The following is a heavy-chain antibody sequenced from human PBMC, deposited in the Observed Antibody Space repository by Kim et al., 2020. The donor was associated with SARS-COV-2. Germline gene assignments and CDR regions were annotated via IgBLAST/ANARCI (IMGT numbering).Heavy chain of an antibody. CDR1: GFTFSSYS. CDR3: ARYCSSTSCYPFDY. J-gene: IGHJ4*02. Sequence: GGSLRLSCAASGFTFSSYSMNWVRQAPGKGLEWVSYISSSSSTIYYADSVKGRFTISRDNAKNSLYLQMNSLRDEDTAVYYCARYCSSTSCYPFDYCGQGTLVTVSS. V-gene: IGHV3-48*02. CDR2: ISSSSSTI. D-gene: IGHD2-2*01.